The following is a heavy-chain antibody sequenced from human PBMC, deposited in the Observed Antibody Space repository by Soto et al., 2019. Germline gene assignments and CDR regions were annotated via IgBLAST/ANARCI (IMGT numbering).Heavy chain of an antibody. CDR1: ADFFSSYG. J-gene: IGHJ4*02. D-gene: IGHD3-3*01. CDR3: ARVFPDGWVEPGVVRGYLDT. V-gene: IGHV1-69*01. CDR2: IIPIFGTI. Sequence: QVQLVQSGAEVKEPGSAVKVSCKAPADFFSSYGISWVRQAPGQGLEWMGGIIPIFGTINYAEKFQGRVTITADESTNTAYMELSSLRSEDTALYYCARVFPDGWVEPGVVRGYLDTWGRGTLVTVSS.